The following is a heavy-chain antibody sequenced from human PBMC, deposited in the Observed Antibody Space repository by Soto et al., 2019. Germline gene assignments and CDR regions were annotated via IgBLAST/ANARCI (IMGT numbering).Heavy chain of an antibody. CDR1: GYTFTSYG. CDR3: ARDREVGLRRAHAFGI. V-gene: IGHV1-18*04. J-gene: IGHJ3*02. D-gene: IGHD4-17*01. Sequence: ASVKVSCKASGYTFTSYGISWVRQAPGQGLEWMGWISAYNGNTNYAQKLQGRVTMTTDTPTSTAYMELRSLRSDDTAVYYCARDREVGLRRAHAFGIWGQGTMVTV. CDR2: ISAYNGNT.